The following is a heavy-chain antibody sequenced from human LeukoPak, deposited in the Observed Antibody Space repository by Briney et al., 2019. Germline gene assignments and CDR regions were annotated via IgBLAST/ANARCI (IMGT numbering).Heavy chain of an antibody. V-gene: IGHV1-2*02. Sequence: ASVKVSCKASGSTFTDYYFHWVRQVPGQGLECMGWINPNTGGTNYPQKFQGRVTMTRDTSISTAYMELTSLRSDDTAVYYCARDLGATTGAPWYYFDFWGQGALVTVSS. J-gene: IGHJ4*01. CDR3: ARDLGATTGAPWYYFDF. D-gene: IGHD1-26*01. CDR2: INPNTGGT. CDR1: GSTFTDYY.